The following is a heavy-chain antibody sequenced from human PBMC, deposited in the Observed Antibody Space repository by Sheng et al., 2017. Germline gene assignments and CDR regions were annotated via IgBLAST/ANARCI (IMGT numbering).Heavy chain of an antibody. CDR2: INHSGST. CDR1: GGSFSGYY. Sequence: QVQLQQWCAGLLKPSETLSLSCAVYGGSFSGYYWSWIRQPPGKGLEWIGEINHSGSTNYNPSLKSRVTISVDTSKNQFSLKLSSVTAADTAVYYCARGRVAFGLSLWELPNRYYFDYWGQGTLVT. CDR3: ARGRVAFGLSLWELPNRYYFDY. V-gene: IGHV4-34*01. D-gene: IGHD1-26*01. J-gene: IGHJ4*02.